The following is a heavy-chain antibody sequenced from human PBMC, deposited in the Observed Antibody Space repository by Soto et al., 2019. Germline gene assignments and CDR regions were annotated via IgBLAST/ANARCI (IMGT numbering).Heavy chain of an antibody. D-gene: IGHD3-16*01. V-gene: IGHV1-18*01. CDR3: ARGGYYDNVWGKLSHYGLDV. Sequence: QVQLVQSASEVMKPGASVKVSCKASSYTFIRYGITWVRQAPGQRLEWTGWISPYNDQTIYAQKLQGRVTMTADTSTRTVYMQLRSLKSDDTAVYYCARGGYYDNVWGKLSHYGLDVWGQGTSVTVSS. CDR2: ISPYNDQT. CDR1: SYTFIRYG. J-gene: IGHJ6*02.